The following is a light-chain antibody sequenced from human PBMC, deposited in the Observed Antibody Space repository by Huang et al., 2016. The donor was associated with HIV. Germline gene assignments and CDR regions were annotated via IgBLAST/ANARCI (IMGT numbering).Light chain of an antibody. V-gene: IGKV3-20*01. Sequence: EIVLTQSPGTLSLSPGERSALSCRASQNITSNFLAWYQQKPGQAPRLLIYGTSSRALVIPDRFSGSGSGTDFTLTITRLGPQDSAVYYCQQYVSAPLTFGGGTGVEI. CDR1: QNITSNF. CDR3: QQYVSAPLT. J-gene: IGKJ4*01. CDR2: GTS.